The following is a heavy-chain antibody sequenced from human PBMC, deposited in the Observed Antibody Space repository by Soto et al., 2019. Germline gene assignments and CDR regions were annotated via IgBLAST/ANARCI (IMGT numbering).Heavy chain of an antibody. CDR1: GGSISSSSYY. J-gene: IGHJ3*02. CDR3: ARPGSSWYKDAFDI. CDR2: IYYSGST. Sequence: QLQLQESGPGLVKPSETLSLTCTVSGGSISSSSYYWGWIRQPPGKGLEWIGSIYYSGSTYYNPSLKSRVTISVDTSKNQFSLKLSSVTAADTAVYYCARPGSSWYKDAFDIWGQGTMVTVSS. D-gene: IGHD6-13*01. V-gene: IGHV4-39*01.